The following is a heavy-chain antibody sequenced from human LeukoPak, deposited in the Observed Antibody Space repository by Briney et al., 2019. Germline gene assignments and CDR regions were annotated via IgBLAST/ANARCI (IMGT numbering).Heavy chain of an antibody. CDR3: AKDRRDGPFDY. V-gene: IGHV3-9*01. J-gene: IGHJ4*02. CDR2: ISWNSGSI. CDR1: GFTFDDYA. Sequence: GGSLRLSCAASGFTFDDYAMHWVRQAPGKGLEWVSGISWNSGSIGYADSVKGRFTISRDNAKNSLYLQMNSLRAEDTALYYCAKDRRDGPFDYWGQGTLVTVSS. D-gene: IGHD3/OR15-3a*01.